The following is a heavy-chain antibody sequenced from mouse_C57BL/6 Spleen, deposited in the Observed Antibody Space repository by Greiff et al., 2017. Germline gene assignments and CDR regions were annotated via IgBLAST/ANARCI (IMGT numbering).Heavy chain of an antibody. CDR2: IRNKANGYTT. Sequence: EVQLVESGGGLVQPGGSLSLSCAASGFTFTDYYMSWVRQPPGKALEWLGFIRNKANGYTTEYSASVQGRFTISRDNSQSILYLQMNALRAEDSATYYCASGYEGDYWGQGTTLTVSS. J-gene: IGHJ2*01. CDR1: GFTFTDYY. V-gene: IGHV7-3*01. D-gene: IGHD1-2*01. CDR3: ASGYEGDY.